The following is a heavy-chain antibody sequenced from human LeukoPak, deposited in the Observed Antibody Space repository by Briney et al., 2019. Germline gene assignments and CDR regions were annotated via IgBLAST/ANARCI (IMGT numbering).Heavy chain of an antibody. J-gene: IGHJ2*01. CDR3: ARRARENWYFDL. CDR1: GGSISSYY. Sequence: SGTLSLTCTVSGGSISSYYWSWIRQPPGKGLEWIGYIYYSGSTNYIPSLRSRLTISVDTSQNQFSLKLSSVTAADTAVYYCARRARENWYFDLWGRGTLVTVSS. CDR2: IYYSGST. V-gene: IGHV4-59*08.